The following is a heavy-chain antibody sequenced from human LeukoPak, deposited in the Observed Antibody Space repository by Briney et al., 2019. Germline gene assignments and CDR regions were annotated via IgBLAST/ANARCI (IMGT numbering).Heavy chain of an antibody. Sequence: GGSLRLSCAASGFTFSSYGMHWVRQAPGKGLEWVAFIRYDGSNKYYADSVKGRFTISRDNSKNTLYLQMNSLRAEDTAVYYCAKGRYYGSGSFDYWGQGTLVTVSS. V-gene: IGHV3-30*02. J-gene: IGHJ4*02. D-gene: IGHD3-10*01. CDR3: AKGRYYGSGSFDY. CDR2: IRYDGSNK. CDR1: GFTFSSYG.